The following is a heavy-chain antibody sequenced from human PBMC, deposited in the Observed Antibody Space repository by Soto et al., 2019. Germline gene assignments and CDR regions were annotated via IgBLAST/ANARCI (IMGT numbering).Heavy chain of an antibody. V-gene: IGHV4-38-2*01. D-gene: IGHD3-22*01. Sequence: PSETLSLTCAVSGYSISSGYYWGWIRQPRGKGLEWIGSIYHSGSTYYNPSLKSRVTISVDTSKNQFSLKLSSVTAADTAVYYCAKTYYYDSSGYYPSDYWGQGTLVTVSS. J-gene: IGHJ4*02. CDR2: IYHSGST. CDR1: GYSISSGYY. CDR3: AKTYYYDSSGYYPSDY.